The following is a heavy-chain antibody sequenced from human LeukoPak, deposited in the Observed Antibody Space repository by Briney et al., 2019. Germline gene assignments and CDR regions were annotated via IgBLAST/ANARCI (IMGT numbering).Heavy chain of an antibody. Sequence: GGSLRLSYAASGFTVSSYEMNWVRQAPGKGLEWVSYISSSGSTIYYGDSVKGRFTISRDNAKNSLYLQMNSLRAEDTAVYYCARGGLTQGPFDIWGQGTMVTVSS. CDR2: ISSSGSTI. V-gene: IGHV3-48*03. J-gene: IGHJ3*02. CDR1: GFTVSSYE. D-gene: IGHD3/OR15-3a*01. CDR3: ARGGLTQGPFDI.